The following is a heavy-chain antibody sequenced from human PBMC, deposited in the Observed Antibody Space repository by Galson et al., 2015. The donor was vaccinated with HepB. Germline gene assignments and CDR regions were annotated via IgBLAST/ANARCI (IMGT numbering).Heavy chain of an antibody. CDR1: GFSLSTSGMR. CDR3: ARPYGNYYGSGSYSPFDY. CDR2: IDWDDDK. Sequence: ALVKPTQTLTLTCTFSGFSLSTSGMRVSWIRQPPGKALEWLARIDWDDDKFYSTSLKTRLTISKDTSKNQVVLTMTNMDPVDTATYYCARPYGNYYGSGSYSPFDYWGQGTLVTVSS. V-gene: IGHV2-70*04. D-gene: IGHD3-10*01. J-gene: IGHJ4*02.